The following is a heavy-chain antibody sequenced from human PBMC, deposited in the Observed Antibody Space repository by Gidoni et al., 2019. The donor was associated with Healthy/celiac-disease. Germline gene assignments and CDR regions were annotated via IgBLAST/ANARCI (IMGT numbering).Heavy chain of an antibody. D-gene: IGHD3-22*01. CDR1: GGSISSYY. CDR3: ARDQDEYYDSSGIRGFVY. J-gene: IGHJ4*02. Sequence: QVQLQESGPGLVKPSETLSLTCTVSGGSISSYYWSWIRQPPGKGLEWIGYIYYSGSTNYNPSLKSRVTISVDTSKNQFSLKLSSVTAADTAVYYCARDQDEYYDSSGIRGFVYWGQGTLVTVSS. V-gene: IGHV4-59*01. CDR2: IYYSGST.